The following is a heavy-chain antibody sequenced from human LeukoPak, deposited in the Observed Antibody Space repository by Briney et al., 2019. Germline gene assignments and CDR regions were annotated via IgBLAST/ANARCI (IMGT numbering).Heavy chain of an antibody. CDR1: GFIFDDYA. D-gene: IGHD6-13*01. J-gene: IGHJ4*02. Sequence: GGSLRLSCAASGFIFDDYAMYWVRQAPGKGLEWVSSISWNSGSRVYADSVKGRFTISRDNAKNSLYLQMNSLRAEDTALYYCAKAGRHSSSWIDYWGQGTLVTVSS. V-gene: IGHV3-9*01. CDR2: ISWNSGSR. CDR3: AKAGRHSSSWIDY.